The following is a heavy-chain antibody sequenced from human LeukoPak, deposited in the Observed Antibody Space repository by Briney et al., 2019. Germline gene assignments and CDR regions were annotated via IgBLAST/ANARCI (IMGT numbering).Heavy chain of an antibody. V-gene: IGHV3-66*01. Sequence: GGSLRLSCAASGFTFSSYAMSWVRQAPGKELEWVSVIYSGGSTYYADSVKGRFTISRDNSKNTLYLQMNSLRAEDTAVYYCARDLVSGIAAADRYYYGMDVWGQGTTVTVSS. J-gene: IGHJ6*02. D-gene: IGHD6-13*01. CDR1: GFTFSSYA. CDR2: IYSGGST. CDR3: ARDLVSGIAAADRYYYGMDV.